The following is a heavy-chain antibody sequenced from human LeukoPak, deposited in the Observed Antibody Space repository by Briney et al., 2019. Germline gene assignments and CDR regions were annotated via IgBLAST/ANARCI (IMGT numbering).Heavy chain of an antibody. CDR3: AKVNKGGYDSFDY. V-gene: IGHV3-30*02. Sequence: PGGSLRLSCTESGFTFSTYGMHWVLQAPGKGLEWVAFIRYDGSNKYYADSVKGRFTISRDNSKNTLYLQMNSLRPEDTAVYYCAKVNKGGYDSFDYWGQGTLVTVSS. CDR1: GFTFSTYG. CDR2: IRYDGSNK. J-gene: IGHJ4*02. D-gene: IGHD5-12*01.